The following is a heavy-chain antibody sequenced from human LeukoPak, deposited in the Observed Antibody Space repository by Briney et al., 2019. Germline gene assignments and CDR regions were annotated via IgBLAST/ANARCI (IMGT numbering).Heavy chain of an antibody. CDR2: ICAYNGNT. D-gene: IGHD3-10*01. V-gene: IGHV1-18*01. CDR3: AGAPGVLLWFGELSGLGY. J-gene: IGHJ4*02. Sequence: ASVKVSCKASGYTFTSYGISWVRQAPGQGLEWMGWICAYNGNTNYAQKLQGRVTMTTDTSTSTAYMELRSLRSDDTAVYCCAGAPGVLLWFGELSGLGYWGQGTLVTVSS. CDR1: GYTFTSYG.